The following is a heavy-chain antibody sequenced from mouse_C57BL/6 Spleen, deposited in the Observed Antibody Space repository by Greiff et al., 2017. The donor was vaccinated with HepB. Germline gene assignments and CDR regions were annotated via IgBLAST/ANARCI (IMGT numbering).Heavy chain of an antibody. J-gene: IGHJ3*01. CDR2: ISDGGSYT. CDR1: GFTFSSYA. CDR3: ARDGDYYGSSWFAY. Sequence: EVHLVESGGGLVKPGGSLKLSCAASGFTFSSYAMSWVRQTPEKRLEWVATISDGGSYTYYPDNVKGRFTISRDNAKNNLYLQMSHLKSEDTAMYYCARDGDYYGSSWFAYWGQGTLVTVSA. V-gene: IGHV5-4*01. D-gene: IGHD1-1*01.